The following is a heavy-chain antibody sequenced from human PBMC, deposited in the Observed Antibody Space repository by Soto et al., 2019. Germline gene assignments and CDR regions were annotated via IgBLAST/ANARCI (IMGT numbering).Heavy chain of an antibody. J-gene: IGHJ4*02. CDR1: GDSVSSNSAA. CDR2: TYYRSKWYN. Sequence: SQTLSLTCAISGDSVSSNSAAWNWIRQSPSRGLEWLGRTYYRSKWYNDYAVSVKSRITTNPDTSKNQFSLKLSSVTAADTAVYYCARTGDFWSGYPIWFLTSFDYWGQGTLVTVSS. CDR3: ARTGDFWSGYPIWFLTSFDY. V-gene: IGHV6-1*01. D-gene: IGHD3-3*01.